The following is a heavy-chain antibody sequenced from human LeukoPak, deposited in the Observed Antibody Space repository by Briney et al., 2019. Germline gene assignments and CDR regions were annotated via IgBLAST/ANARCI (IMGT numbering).Heavy chain of an antibody. CDR3: ANRWWEQSLNDAFDI. Sequence: GGSLRLSCAASGFTFSSYSMNWVRQAPGKGLEWVSSICSSSSYIYYADSVKGRFTISRDNAKNSLYLQMNSLRAEDTAVYYCANRWWEQSLNDAFDIWGQGTMVTVSS. CDR2: ICSSSSYI. CDR1: GFTFSSYS. D-gene: IGHD2-15*01. V-gene: IGHV3-21*01. J-gene: IGHJ3*02.